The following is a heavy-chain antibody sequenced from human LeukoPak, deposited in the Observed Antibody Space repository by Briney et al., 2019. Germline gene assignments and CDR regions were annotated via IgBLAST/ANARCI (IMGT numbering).Heavy chain of an antibody. Sequence: GRSLRLSCAASGFTFDDYAMHWVRQAPGKGLEGVSGISWNSGSIGYADSVKGRFTISRDNAKNSLYLQMNSLRAEDTALYYCAKDRAAAGSFDYWGQATLVTVSS. J-gene: IGHJ4*02. CDR1: GFTFDDYA. CDR2: ISWNSGSI. CDR3: AKDRAAAGSFDY. D-gene: IGHD6-13*01. V-gene: IGHV3-9*01.